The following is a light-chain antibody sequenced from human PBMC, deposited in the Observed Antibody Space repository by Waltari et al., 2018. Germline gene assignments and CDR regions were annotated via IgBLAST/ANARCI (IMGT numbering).Light chain of an antibody. J-gene: IGLJ1*01. CDR3: AAWDDRLRGGV. V-gene: IGLV1-47*01. Sequence: QSVLTQPPSASVTPGQRVTISCSGSSSNIGSNYVYWYQQLPGPAPKLLSYRKNHRPSGVPDRFSGSKSGTSASLAISGLRSEDEADYYCAAWDDRLRGGVFGTGTRVTVL. CDR2: RKN. CDR1: SSNIGSNY.